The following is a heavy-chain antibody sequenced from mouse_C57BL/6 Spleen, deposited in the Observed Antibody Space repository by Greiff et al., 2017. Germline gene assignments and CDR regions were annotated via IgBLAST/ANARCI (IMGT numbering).Heavy chain of an antibody. CDR2: IYPGSGST. D-gene: IGHD1-1*01. CDR1: GYTFTSYW. J-gene: IGHJ4*01. V-gene: IGHV1-55*01. Sequence: QVQLQQPGAELVKPGASVKMSCKASGYTFTSYWMTWVKQRPGQGLEWIGDIYPGSGSTNYTEKFQSKATLTVDTSSSTAYMQLSSLTSEDSAVYYCAREGYYGSRDYAMDYWGQGTSVTVSS. CDR3: AREGYYGSRDYAMDY.